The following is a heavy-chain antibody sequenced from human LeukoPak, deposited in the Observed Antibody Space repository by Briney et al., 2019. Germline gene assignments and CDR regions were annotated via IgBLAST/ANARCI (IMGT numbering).Heavy chain of an antibody. CDR2: IYYSGST. J-gene: IGHJ4*02. V-gene: IGHV4-39*07. CDR3: ARGSYYYGSAGRALNLDY. CDR1: GGSISSSSYY. Sequence: MTSETLSLTCTVSGGSISSSSYYWGWIRQPPGKGLEWIGSIYYSGSTYYNPSLKSRVTISVDTSKNQFSLKLSSVTAADTAVYYCARGSYYYGSAGRALNLDYWGQGTLVTVSS. D-gene: IGHD3-10*01.